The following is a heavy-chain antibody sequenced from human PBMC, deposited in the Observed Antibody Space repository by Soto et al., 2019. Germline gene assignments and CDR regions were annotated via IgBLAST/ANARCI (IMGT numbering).Heavy chain of an antibody. CDR3: ASATVVAGTFDF. CDR2: ISSGSSNI. D-gene: IGHD2-15*01. V-gene: IGHV3-21*01. Sequence: EVQLVESGGGLVKPGGSLTISCAGSGFAFRSYNMNWVRQPPGKGLEWVASISSGSSNIYYADSVKGRFTISRDNAKDSLYLQMDSLRAEDAAVYYCASATVVAGTFDFWGQGTLVTVSS. J-gene: IGHJ4*02. CDR1: GFAFRSYN.